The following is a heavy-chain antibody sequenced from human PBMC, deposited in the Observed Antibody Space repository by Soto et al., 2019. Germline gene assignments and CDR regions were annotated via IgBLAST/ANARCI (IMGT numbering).Heavy chain of an antibody. D-gene: IGHD3-10*01. CDR1: GGSISSYY. Sequence: PSETLSLTCTVSGGSISSYYWSWIRQPPGKGLEWIGYIYYSGSTNYNPSLKSRVTISVDTSKNQFSLKLSSVTAADTAVYYCARAGVNGYNVYWYFDLWGRGTLVTVSS. J-gene: IGHJ2*01. CDR2: IYYSGST. CDR3: ARAGVNGYNVYWYFDL. V-gene: IGHV4-59*08.